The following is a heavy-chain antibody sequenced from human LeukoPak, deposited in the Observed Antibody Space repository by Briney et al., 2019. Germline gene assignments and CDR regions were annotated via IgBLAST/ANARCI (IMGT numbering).Heavy chain of an antibody. CDR3: ARDVGASAPDAFDI. Sequence: GGSLRLSCAASGFTFSSYSMNWVRQAPGKGLEWVSSISSSSNYIYYADSVKGRFTISRDNAKNSLYLQMNSLRAEDTDVYYCARDVGASAPDAFDIWGQGTMVTVSS. CDR1: GFTFSSYS. J-gene: IGHJ3*02. V-gene: IGHV3-21*01. CDR2: ISSSSNYI. D-gene: IGHD1-26*01.